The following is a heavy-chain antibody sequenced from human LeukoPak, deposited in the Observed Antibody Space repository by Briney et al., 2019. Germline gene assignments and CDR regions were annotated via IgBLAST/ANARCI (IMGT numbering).Heavy chain of an antibody. J-gene: IGHJ4*02. CDR1: GGSISNSY. CDR3: ARSELLWFGGVNSGFDY. V-gene: IGHV4-59*01. CDR2: IYYSGST. D-gene: IGHD3-10*01. Sequence: PSETLSLTCTVSGGSISNSYWSWVRQPPGRGLEWIGYIYYSGSTNYNPSLKGRVTISVDTSKNQFSLKLSSVTAADTAVYYCARSELLWFGGVNSGFDYWGQGTLVTVSS.